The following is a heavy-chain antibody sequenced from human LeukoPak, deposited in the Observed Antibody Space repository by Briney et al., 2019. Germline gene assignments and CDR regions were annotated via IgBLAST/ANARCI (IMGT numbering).Heavy chain of an antibody. CDR3: ARDRRLGY. J-gene: IGHJ4*02. CDR2: IYYSGST. CDR1: GGSISSYY. Sequence: KPAETLSLICTVSGGSISSYYWSWIRQPPGKGLEWIGYIYYSGSTNYNPSLKSRVTISVDTSKNQFSLKLSSVTAADTAVYYCARDRRLGYWGQGTLVTVSS. V-gene: IGHV4-59*01.